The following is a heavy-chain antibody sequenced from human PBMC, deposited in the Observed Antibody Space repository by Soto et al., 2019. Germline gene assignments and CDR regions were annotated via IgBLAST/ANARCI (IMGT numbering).Heavy chain of an antibody. J-gene: IGHJ4*02. CDR3: AKGDSGSFSAFVDH. CDR1: GFTFSSYA. D-gene: IGHD1-26*01. CDR2: ISGSGGST. Sequence: EVQLLESGGGLVQPGGSLRLSCAASGFTFSSYAMSWVRQAPGKGLEWVSAISGSGGSTYYADSVKGRFTISRDNSRNTLYLQMNSLRAEDTAVYYCAKGDSGSFSAFVDHWGQGTLVTVSS. V-gene: IGHV3-23*01.